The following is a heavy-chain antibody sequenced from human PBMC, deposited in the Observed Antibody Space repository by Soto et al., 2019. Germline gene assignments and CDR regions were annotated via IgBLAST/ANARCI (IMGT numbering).Heavy chain of an antibody. CDR3: ARDDLMVRGGFDY. J-gene: IGHJ4*02. CDR2: IYHSGST. V-gene: IGHV4-4*02. CDR1: GGSISSSNW. Sequence: QVQLQESGPGLVKPSGTLSLTCAVSGGSISSSNWWSWVRQPPGKGLEWIGEIYHSGSTNYNPSLKRRVTISVDKSKNQFSLKLSSVTAADTAVYYCARDDLMVRGGFDYWGQGTLVTVSS. D-gene: IGHD3-10*01.